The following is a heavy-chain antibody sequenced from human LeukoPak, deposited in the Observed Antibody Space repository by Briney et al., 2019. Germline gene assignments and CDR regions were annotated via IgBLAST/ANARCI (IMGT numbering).Heavy chain of an antibody. CDR3: ARGGWFREQGPDY. CDR1: GFTVSSNY. Sequence: GGSLRLSCAASGFTVSSNYMSWVRQAPGKGLEWVANIKQDGSEKYYVDSVNGRFTISRDNAKNSLYLQMNSLRAEDTAVYYCARGGWFREQGPDYWGQGTLVTVSS. CDR2: IKQDGSEK. J-gene: IGHJ4*02. D-gene: IGHD3-10*01. V-gene: IGHV3-7*01.